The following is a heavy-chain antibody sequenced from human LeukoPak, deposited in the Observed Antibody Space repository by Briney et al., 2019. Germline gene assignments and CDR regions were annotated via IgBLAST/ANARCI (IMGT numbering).Heavy chain of an antibody. V-gene: IGHV1-69*05. D-gene: IGHD2-2*01. CDR2: IIPIFGTA. J-gene: IGHJ6*03. Sequence: GASVKVSCKASGGTFSSYAISWVRQAPGQGLEWMGGIIPIFGTANYAQQFQGRVTITTDESTSTAYMELSSLRSEDSAVYYCATTGAKYCSSTSCSRHPRNYYYYMDVWGKGTTVIVSS. CDR1: GGTFSSYA. CDR3: ATTGAKYCSSTSCSRHPRNYYYYMDV.